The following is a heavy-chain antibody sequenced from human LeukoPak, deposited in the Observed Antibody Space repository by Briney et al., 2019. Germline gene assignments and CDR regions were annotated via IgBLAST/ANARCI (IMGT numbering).Heavy chain of an antibody. D-gene: IGHD3-10*01. J-gene: IGHJ3*02. CDR2: ISWNSGDL. CDR1: GFTFENSA. Sequence: GGSLRLSCAASGFTFENSAMHWVRQAPGKGLEWVSGISWNSGDLIYADSVKGRFTISRDNAKNSLHLQMNSLRLEDMALYYCARRSGDRAFDIGGQGKMVSVSS. CDR3: ARRSGDRAFDI. V-gene: IGHV3-9*03.